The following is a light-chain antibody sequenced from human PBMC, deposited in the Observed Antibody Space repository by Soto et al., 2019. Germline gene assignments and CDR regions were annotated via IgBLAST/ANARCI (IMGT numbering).Light chain of an antibody. CDR2: GAS. CDR1: QSVDSSF. J-gene: IGKJ1*01. Sequence: EIVLTQSPGSLSLSPGERATLSCRASQSVDSSFFAWYQQKPGQAPRLLIYGASNRATGIPDRFSGSGSGTAFTLTISTLEPEDFAVYYCQQYVSSVTFGQGPKVEIK. CDR3: QQYVSSVT. V-gene: IGKV3-20*01.